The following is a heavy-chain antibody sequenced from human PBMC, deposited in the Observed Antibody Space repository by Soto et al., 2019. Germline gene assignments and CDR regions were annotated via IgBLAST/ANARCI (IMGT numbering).Heavy chain of an antibody. CDR3: ARGEGGYPIDY. D-gene: IGHD5-12*01. J-gene: IGHJ4*02. V-gene: IGHV3-21*01. CDR1: GFTFSSYS. Sequence: EVQLVESGGGLVKPGGSLRLSCAASGFTFSSYSMNWVRQAPGKGLEWVSSISSSSSYIYYADSVKGRFTISRDNAKNSLYLQMNSLRAEDTAVYYCARGEGGYPIDYWGQGTLVTVSS. CDR2: ISSSSSYI.